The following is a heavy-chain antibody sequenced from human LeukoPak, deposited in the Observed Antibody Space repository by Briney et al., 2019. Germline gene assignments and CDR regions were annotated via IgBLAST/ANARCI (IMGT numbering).Heavy chain of an antibody. D-gene: IGHD1-14*01. CDR2: VSGSSNTI. CDR3: ARGLLVVGSKKGNPGNY. Sequence: GGSLRLSCAASGFNFNNYAMNWVRQAPGEGLEWVSFVSGSSNTIYYADSVRGRFTIFRDNAKKSVYLQMNSLRAEDTAVYFCARGLLVVGSKKGNPGNYWGPGTLVAVSS. V-gene: IGHV3-48*04. CDR1: GFNFNNYA. J-gene: IGHJ4*02.